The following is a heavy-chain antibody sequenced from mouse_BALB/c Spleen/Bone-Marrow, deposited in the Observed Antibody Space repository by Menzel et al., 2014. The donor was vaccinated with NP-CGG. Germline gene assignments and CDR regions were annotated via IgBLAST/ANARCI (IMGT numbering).Heavy chain of an antibody. Sequence: VQLQQSGAELVKPGASVKLSCTASGFNIKDTYMHWVKQRPEQGLEWIGRIDPANGNTKYDPKFQGKATITADTSSNTAYLQLSSLTSEDTAVYYCANYYYGYYFDTKGQGTTLTASS. CDR2: IDPANGNT. CDR3: ANYYYGYYFDT. V-gene: IGHV14-3*02. CDR1: GFNIKDTY. D-gene: IGHD1-1*01. J-gene: IGHJ2*01.